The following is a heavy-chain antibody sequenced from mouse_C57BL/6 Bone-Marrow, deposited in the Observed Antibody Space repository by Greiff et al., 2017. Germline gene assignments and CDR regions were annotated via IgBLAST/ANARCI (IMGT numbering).Heavy chain of an antibody. CDR3: ARRVYDGYYGYFDV. Sequence: QVTLKESGPGILQSSQTLSLTCSFSGFSLSTSGMGVSWIRQPSGKGLEWLAHIYWDADKRYNPSLKSRLTLSKDTSRNQVFLKITSVDTADTATYYCARRVYDGYYGYFDVWGTGTTVTVSS. CDR1: GFSLSTSGMG. CDR2: IYWDADK. J-gene: IGHJ1*03. V-gene: IGHV8-12*01. D-gene: IGHD2-3*01.